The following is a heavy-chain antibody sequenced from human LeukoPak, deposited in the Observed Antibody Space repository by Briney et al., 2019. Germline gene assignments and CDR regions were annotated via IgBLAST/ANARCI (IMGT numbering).Heavy chain of an antibody. CDR2: IYSGGST. D-gene: IGHD6-13*01. J-gene: IGHJ4*02. CDR1: GFTVSSNY. CDR3: ARVQQQLVLFDY. V-gene: IGHV3-53*01. Sequence: PGGSLRLSCAASGFTVSSNYMSWVRQAPGKGLEWVSVIYSGGSTYYADSVKGRFTISRDNSKNTLYLQMNSLRAEDTAVYYCARVQQQLVLFDYWGQGTLVTVSS.